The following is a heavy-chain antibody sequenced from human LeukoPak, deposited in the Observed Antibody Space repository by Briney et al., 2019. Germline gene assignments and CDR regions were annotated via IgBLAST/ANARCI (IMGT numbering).Heavy chain of an antibody. CDR1: GFTFSSYE. D-gene: IGHD6-6*01. J-gene: IGHJ4*02. Sequence: GGSLRLSCAASGFTFSSYEMNWVRQAPGKGLEWVSYISSSGSTIYYADSVKGRFTISRDNAKNSLYLQMNSLRAEDTAVYYCASTEYSPWYSFDYWGQGTLVTVSS. CDR2: ISSSGSTI. V-gene: IGHV3-48*03. CDR3: ASTEYSPWYSFDY.